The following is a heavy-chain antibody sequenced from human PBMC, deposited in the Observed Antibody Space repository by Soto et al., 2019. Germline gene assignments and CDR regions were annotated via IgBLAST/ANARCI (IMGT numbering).Heavy chain of an antibody. CDR1: GGAFSGYY. D-gene: IGHD3-9*01. V-gene: IGHV4-34*01. CDR2: INDRGSI. J-gene: IGHJ2*01. Sequence: QVQLQQWGAGPVRPLETLSLTCGGSGGAFSGYYWAWIRQSPGQGLEWIGEINDRGSINYNPSLKSRVSIAVDPSKYHYAPNLRCVTAAATAVYYGARESHDILTGPPWVWYFDLWGRGTLVTVSS. CDR3: ARESHDILTGPPWVWYFDL.